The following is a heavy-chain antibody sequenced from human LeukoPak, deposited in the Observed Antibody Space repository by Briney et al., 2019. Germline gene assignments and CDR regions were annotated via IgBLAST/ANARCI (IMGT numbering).Heavy chain of an antibody. CDR1: GGSISSYY. D-gene: IGHD6-13*01. Sequence: PETLSLTCTVSGGSISSYYWSWIRQPPGKGLEWIGNIYYRGTTSYNPSLKSRVTISVDTSKNQFSLKLSSVTAADTAVYHCARETAAGQTDYWGQGTLVTVSS. CDR3: ARETAAGQTDY. CDR2: IYYRGTT. J-gene: IGHJ4*02. V-gene: IGHV4-59*01.